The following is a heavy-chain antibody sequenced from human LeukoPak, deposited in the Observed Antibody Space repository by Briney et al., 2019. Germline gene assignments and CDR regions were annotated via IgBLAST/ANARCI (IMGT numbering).Heavy chain of an antibody. CDR1: GFTFSSYS. V-gene: IGHV3-23*01. D-gene: IGHD1-26*01. CDR2: ISGSGGST. CDR3: AKGARWELPFDY. J-gene: IGHJ4*02. Sequence: QSGGSLRLSCAASGFTFSSYSMNWVRQAPGKGLEWVSAISGSGGSTYYADSVKGRFTISRDNSKNTLYLQMNSLRVEDTAVYYCAKGARWELPFDYWGQGTLVTVSS.